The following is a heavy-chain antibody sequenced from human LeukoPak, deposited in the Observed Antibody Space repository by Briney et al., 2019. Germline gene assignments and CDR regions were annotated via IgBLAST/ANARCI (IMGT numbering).Heavy chain of an antibody. J-gene: IGHJ5*02. V-gene: IGHV3-23*01. CDR3: AKPRVAASWFDP. CDR2: ISGSGGST. Sequence: PGGSLRLSCAASGFTFSSYAMSWVRQAPGKGLEWVSAISGSGGSTYYADSVKGRFTISRDNSKNTLYLPMNSLRAEDTAVYYCAKPRVAASWFDPWGQGTLVTVSS. D-gene: IGHD2-15*01. CDR1: GFTFSSYA.